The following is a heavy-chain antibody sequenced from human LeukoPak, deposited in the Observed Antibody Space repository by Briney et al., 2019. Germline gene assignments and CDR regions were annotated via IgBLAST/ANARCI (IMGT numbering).Heavy chain of an antibody. V-gene: IGHV4-30-2*01. CDR3: ASHGFLEWLSRDY. J-gene: IGHJ4*02. CDR1: GGSIGSGGYY. D-gene: IGHD3-3*01. CDR2: IYHSGST. Sequence: NASETLSLTCTVSGGSIGSGGYYWSWIRQPPGKGLEWIGYIYHSGSTYYNPSLKSRVTISVDRSKNQFSLKLSSVTAADTAVYYCASHGFLEWLSRDYWGQGTLVTVSS.